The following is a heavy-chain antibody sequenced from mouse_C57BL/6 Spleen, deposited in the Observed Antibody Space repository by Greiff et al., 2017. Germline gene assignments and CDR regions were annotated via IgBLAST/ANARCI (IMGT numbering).Heavy chain of an antibody. CDR2: IYPGSGST. V-gene: IGHV1-55*01. D-gene: IGHD2-5*01. CDR3: ARTYYSNYEGFAY. J-gene: IGHJ3*01. Sequence: QVQLQQPGAELVKPGASVKMSCKASGYTFTSYWITWVKQRPGQGLEWIGDIYPGSGSTNYNEKFKSKATLTVDTSSSTAYMQLSSLTSEDAAVYDCARTYYSNYEGFAYWGQGTLVTVSA. CDR1: GYTFTSYW.